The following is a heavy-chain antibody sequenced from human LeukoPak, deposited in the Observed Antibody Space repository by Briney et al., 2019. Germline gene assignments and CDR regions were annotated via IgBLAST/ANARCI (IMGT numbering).Heavy chain of an antibody. Sequence: PSETLSLTCTVSGGSISSGGYYWSWIRQHPGKGLEWIGYLYYSGSTYYNPSLKSRVTISVDTSKNQFSLKLSSVTAADTAVYYCARDSGTTVDYWGQGTLVTVSS. CDR1: GGSISSGGYY. D-gene: IGHD1-7*01. J-gene: IGHJ4*02. CDR3: ARDSGTTVDY. CDR2: LYYSGST. V-gene: IGHV4-31*03.